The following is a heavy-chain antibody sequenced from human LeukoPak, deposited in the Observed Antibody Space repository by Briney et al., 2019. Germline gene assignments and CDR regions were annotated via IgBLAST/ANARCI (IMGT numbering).Heavy chain of an antibody. CDR1: GGSLSSGDYY. Sequence: SETLSLTCTVSGGSLSSGDYYWSWIRQPPGKGLEWIGYIYYSGSTYYNPSLKSRVIISVDTSKNQFSLKLSSVTAADTAVYYCASPLYSGSYYDAFDIWGQGTMVTVSS. CDR3: ASPLYSGSYYDAFDI. CDR2: IYYSGST. V-gene: IGHV4-30-4*08. J-gene: IGHJ3*02. D-gene: IGHD1-26*01.